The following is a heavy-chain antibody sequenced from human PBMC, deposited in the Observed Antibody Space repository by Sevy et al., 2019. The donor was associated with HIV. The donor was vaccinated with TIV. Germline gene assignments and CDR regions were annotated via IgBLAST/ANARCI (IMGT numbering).Heavy chain of an antibody. CDR3: ARDPPLIDSTSTPSSQYNWFDP. CDR1: GFTFSSYA. J-gene: IGHJ5*02. V-gene: IGHV3-30-3*01. CDR2: ISYDGSNK. Sequence: GGSLRLSCAASGFTFSSYAMHWVRQAPGKGLEWVAVISYDGSNKYYADSVKGRFTISRDNSKNTLYLQMNSLRAEDTAVYYCARDPPLIDSTSTPSSQYNWFDPWGQGTLVTVSS. D-gene: IGHD6-19*01.